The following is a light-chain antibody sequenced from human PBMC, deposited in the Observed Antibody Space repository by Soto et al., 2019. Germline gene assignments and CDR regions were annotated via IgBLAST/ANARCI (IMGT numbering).Light chain of an antibody. V-gene: IGKV3-15*01. Sequence: EIVMTQSPATLSVSPGERATLSCRASQSVRSSLSWYQQKPGQAPRLLIYSASTRAPGIPARCSGSWSETDFTLTISSLQSEDFAVYYCQQYNSWPPITFGQGTRLEIK. CDR3: QQYNSWPPIT. CDR1: QSVRSS. CDR2: SAS. J-gene: IGKJ5*01.